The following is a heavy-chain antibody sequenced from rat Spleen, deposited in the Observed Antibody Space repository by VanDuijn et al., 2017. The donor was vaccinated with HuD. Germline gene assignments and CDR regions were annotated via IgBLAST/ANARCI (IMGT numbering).Heavy chain of an antibody. D-gene: IGHD1-6*01. CDR2: ISSTGTGT. V-gene: IGHV5-29*01. CDR3: TRRELLYYYFDF. Sequence: EVRLVESGGGLVQPGRSLRLSCAASGFTFSNYGMAWVRQAPTKGLEWVATISSTGTGTYYRDSVKGRFTISRDNAESTLNLQMDSLWSEDTAIYYCTRRELLYYYFDFWGPGTMVTVSS. J-gene: IGHJ1*01. CDR1: GFTFSNYG.